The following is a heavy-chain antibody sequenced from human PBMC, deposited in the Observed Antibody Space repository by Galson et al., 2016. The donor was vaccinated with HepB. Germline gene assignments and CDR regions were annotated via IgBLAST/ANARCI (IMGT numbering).Heavy chain of an antibody. CDR3: ASGYSYGYFYY. V-gene: IGHV3-21*01. D-gene: IGHD5-18*01. CDR2: ISSSSSYI. CDR1: GFTFSSYS. J-gene: IGHJ4*02. Sequence: SLRLSCAASGFTFSSYSMNWVRQAPGKGLEWVSSISSSSSYIYYADSVKGRSTISRDNAKNSLYLQMNSLRAEDTAVYYWASGYSYGYFYYWGQGTLVTVSS.